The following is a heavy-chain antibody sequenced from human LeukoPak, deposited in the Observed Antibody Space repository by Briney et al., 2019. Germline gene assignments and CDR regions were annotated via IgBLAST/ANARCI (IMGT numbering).Heavy chain of an antibody. J-gene: IGHJ4*02. CDR1: GYSFTSYW. D-gene: IGHD3-9*01. CDR2: IYPGDSDT. CDR3: ATESYDILTGYYFDY. Sequence: GESLKISCKGSGYSFTSYWIGWVRQMPGKGLEWMGIIYPGDSDTRYSPSFQGQVTISADKSISTAYLQWSSLKASDTAMYYCATESYDILTGYYFDYWGQGTLVTVSS. V-gene: IGHV5-51*01.